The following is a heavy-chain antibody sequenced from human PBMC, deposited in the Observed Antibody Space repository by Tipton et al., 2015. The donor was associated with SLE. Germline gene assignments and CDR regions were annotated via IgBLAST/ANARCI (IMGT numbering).Heavy chain of an antibody. CDR3: AKAGYCSSTSCIGGWYCDL. CDR2: ISWNSGSI. CDR1: GFTFDDYA. V-gene: IGHV3-9*01. J-gene: IGHJ2*01. D-gene: IGHD2-2*01. Sequence: SLRLSCAASGFTFDDYAMHWVRQAPGKGLEWVSGISWNSGSIGYADSVKGRFTISRDNAENSLYLQMNSLRAEDTALYYCAKAGYCSSTSCIGGWYCDLWGRGTLVTVSS.